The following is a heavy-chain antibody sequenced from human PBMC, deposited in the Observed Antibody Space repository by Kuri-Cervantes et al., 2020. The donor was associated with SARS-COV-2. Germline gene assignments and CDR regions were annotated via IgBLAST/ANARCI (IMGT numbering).Heavy chain of an antibody. CDR1: GFTFGDYY. CDR2: ISSSSSYT. Sequence: GESLKISCTASGFTFGDYYMSWIRQAPGKGLEWVSYISSSSSYTNYADSVKGRFTISRDNSKSTLYLRLNTLRAEDTAVYHCAREYVYDTTGYFYWYFDLWGRGTLVTVSS. D-gene: IGHD3-22*01. V-gene: IGHV3-11*06. CDR3: AREYVYDTTGYFYWYFDL. J-gene: IGHJ2*01.